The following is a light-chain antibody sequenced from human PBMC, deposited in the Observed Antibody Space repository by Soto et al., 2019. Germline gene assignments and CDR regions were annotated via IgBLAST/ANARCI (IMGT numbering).Light chain of an antibody. CDR3: QSFDTSLSGPSYV. V-gene: IGLV1-40*01. J-gene: IGLJ1*01. CDR1: SSDIGAGYD. Sequence: QSVLTQPPSVSGAPGQRVTISCTGSSSDIGAGYDVHWYQQLPGTAPKLLIYGNNNRPSGVPDRFSGSKSGTSASLAITGLQAEDEADYYCQSFDTSLSGPSYVFGTGTKLTVL. CDR2: GNN.